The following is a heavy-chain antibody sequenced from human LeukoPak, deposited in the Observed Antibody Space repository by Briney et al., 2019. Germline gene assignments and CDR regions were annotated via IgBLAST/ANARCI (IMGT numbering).Heavy chain of an antibody. D-gene: IGHD2-21*02. V-gene: IGHV1-69*13. Sequence: SVKVSCKASGGTFSSYAISWVRQAPGQGLEWMGGIIPIFGTANYAQKFQGRVTITADESTSTAYMELSSLRSEDTAVYYCARNTAILLYYYGMDVWGQGTTVTVSS. CDR3: ARNTAILLYYYGMDV. CDR2: IIPIFGTA. CDR1: GGTFSSYA. J-gene: IGHJ6*02.